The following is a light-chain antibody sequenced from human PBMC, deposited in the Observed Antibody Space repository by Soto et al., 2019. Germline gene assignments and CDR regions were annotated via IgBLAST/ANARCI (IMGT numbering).Light chain of an antibody. CDR1: QTVNRHF. Sequence: EIVLTQSPGAMYLSPGESATLSCRASQTVNRHFFAWYQQRPGQPPRLLIYDTFARATGVPDRFSGSASGTDFTLSISRLEPEDYAVYFCQQYGSSPLTFGGGTRVEIK. J-gene: IGKJ4*01. CDR2: DTF. CDR3: QQYGSSPLT. V-gene: IGKV3-20*01.